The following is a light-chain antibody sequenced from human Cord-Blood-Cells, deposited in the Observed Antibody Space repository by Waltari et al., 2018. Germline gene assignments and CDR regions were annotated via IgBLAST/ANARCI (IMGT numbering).Light chain of an antibody. J-gene: IGLJ3*02. Sequence: QSALTQPASASASPGQSLTISCTGTSSDVGGYTYVSWYQQHPGKAPKLLIYDVSNRPSGVSNRFSGAKSGTTASLTISGLQAEDEADYYCSSYTSSSPWVFGGGTKLTVL. CDR2: DVS. CDR3: SSYTSSSPWV. CDR1: SSDVGGYTY. V-gene: IGLV2-14*01.